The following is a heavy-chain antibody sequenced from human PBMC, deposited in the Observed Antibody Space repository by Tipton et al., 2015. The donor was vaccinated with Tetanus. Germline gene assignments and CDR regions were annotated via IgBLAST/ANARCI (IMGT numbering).Heavy chain of an antibody. CDR1: GGSISGSEYY. J-gene: IGHJ4*02. D-gene: IGHD4-17*01. V-gene: IGHV4-61*05. Sequence: TLSLTCTVSGGSISGSEYYWGWIRQPPGKGLEWIGHIYSSGGARYNPSLKSRTTMSVDRSKSQFSLEVTSVTAADTAVYYCARSYGDTFLFRLDYWGQGALVTVSS. CDR3: ARSYGDTFLFRLDY. CDR2: IYSSGGA.